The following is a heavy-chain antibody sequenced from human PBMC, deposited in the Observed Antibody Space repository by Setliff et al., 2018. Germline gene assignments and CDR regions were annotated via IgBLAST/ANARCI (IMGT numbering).Heavy chain of an antibody. CDR3: AKSPVAYCSGAVCYPFDY. V-gene: IGHV3-23*01. J-gene: IGHJ4*02. CDR1: GFTFSSYA. Sequence: PGGSLRLSCATSGFTFSSYAMSWVRQAPGKGLEWVSAMSASGXXXXXADSVKGRXXISGDNSKNTLYLQMNSLRAEDTAVYFCAKSPVAYCSGAVCYPFDYWGQGTLVTVSS. CDR2: MSASGXXX. D-gene: IGHD2-8*02.